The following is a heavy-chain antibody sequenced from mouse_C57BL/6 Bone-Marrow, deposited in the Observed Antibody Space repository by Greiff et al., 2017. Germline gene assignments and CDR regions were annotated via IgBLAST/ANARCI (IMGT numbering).Heavy chain of an antibody. V-gene: IGHV1-81*01. Sequence: QVQLQQSGAELARPGASVKLSCKASGYTFTSYGISWVKQRTGQGLEWIGEIYPRSGNTYYNEKFKCKATLTADKSSSTAYMELRSLTSEDSAVYFWARKGDYYYGSSYAYWGQGTLVTVSA. J-gene: IGHJ3*01. CDR3: ARKGDYYYGSSYAY. D-gene: IGHD1-1*01. CDR2: IYPRSGNT. CDR1: GYTFTSYG.